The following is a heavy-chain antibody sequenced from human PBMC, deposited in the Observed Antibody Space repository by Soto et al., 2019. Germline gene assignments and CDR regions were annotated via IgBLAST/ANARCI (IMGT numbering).Heavy chain of an antibody. J-gene: IGHJ4*02. CDR1: GFTFSSYA. Sequence: GGSLRLSCAASGFTFSSYAMSWVRQAPGKGLEWVSAISGSGGSTYYADSVKGRFTISRDNSKNTLYLQMNSLRAEDTAVYYCAKKEIVVVVVAAILHWGQGTLVTVSS. D-gene: IGHD2-15*01. CDR2: ISGSGGST. V-gene: IGHV3-23*01. CDR3: AKKEIVVVVVAAILH.